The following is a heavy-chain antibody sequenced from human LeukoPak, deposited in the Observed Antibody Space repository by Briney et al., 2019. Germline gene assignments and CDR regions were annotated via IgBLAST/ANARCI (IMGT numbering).Heavy chain of an antibody. Sequence: SVKVSCKASGGTFSSYAISWVRRAPGQGLEWMGGIIPIFGTANYAQKFQGRVTITADESTSTAYIELSSLRSEDTAVYYCARNAVPDRPFSGMDVWGKGTTVTVSS. CDR3: ARNAVPDRPFSGMDV. D-gene: IGHD2-2*01. J-gene: IGHJ6*04. CDR2: IIPIFGTA. V-gene: IGHV1-69*13. CDR1: GGTFSSYA.